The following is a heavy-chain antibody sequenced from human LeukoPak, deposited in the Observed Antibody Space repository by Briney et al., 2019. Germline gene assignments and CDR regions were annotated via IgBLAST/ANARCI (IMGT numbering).Heavy chain of an antibody. CDR2: IYYSGST. CDR1: GFTFSSYS. CDR3: ARVASGWYFDY. J-gene: IGHJ4*02. V-gene: IGHV4-39*07. D-gene: IGHD6-19*01. Sequence: GSLRLSCAASGFTFSSYSMNWVRQPPGKGLEWIGSIYYSGSTYYNPSLKSRVTISVDTSKNQFSLKLSSVTAADTAVYYCARVASGWYFDYWGQGTLVTVSS.